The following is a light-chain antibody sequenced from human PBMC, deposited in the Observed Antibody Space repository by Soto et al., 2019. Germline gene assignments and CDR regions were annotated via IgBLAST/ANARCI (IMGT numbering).Light chain of an antibody. CDR1: VLTKKY. V-gene: IGLV3-27*01. CDR2: KDN. J-gene: IGLJ2*01. CDR3: YSAAENNLV. Sequence: SYELTQPSSVSVSPGQTARITCSGDVLTKKYARWFQQKPGQAPILVIYKDNERPSGIPERFSGSSSGTTVTLTISGAQVEDEADYYCYSAAENNLVFGGGTKLTVL.